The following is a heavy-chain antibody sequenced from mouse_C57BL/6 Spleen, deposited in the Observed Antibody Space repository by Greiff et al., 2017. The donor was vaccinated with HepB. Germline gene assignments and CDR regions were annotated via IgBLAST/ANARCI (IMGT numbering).Heavy chain of an antibody. CDR3: ARGGDYLDY. Sequence: EVHLVESGGGLVKPGGSLKLSCAASGFTFSSYAMSWVRQTPEKRLEWVATISDGGSYTYYPDNVKGRFTISRDNAKNNLYLQMSHLKSEDTAMNYCARGGDYLDYWGQGTTLTVSS. CDR1: GFTFSSYA. J-gene: IGHJ2*01. CDR2: ISDGGSYT. D-gene: IGHD2-13*01. V-gene: IGHV5-4*01.